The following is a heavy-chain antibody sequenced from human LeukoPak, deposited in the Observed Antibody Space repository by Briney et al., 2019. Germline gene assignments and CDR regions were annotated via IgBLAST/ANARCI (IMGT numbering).Heavy chain of an antibody. Sequence: SVKVSCKASGGTFSSYAISWVRQAPGQGLEWMGGIIPIFGTANYAQKFQGRVTITADESTSTAFMELSSLRSEDTAVYYCARLSCIAARPCGYYYGMDVWGQGTTVTVSS. J-gene: IGHJ6*02. CDR3: ARLSCIAARPCGYYYGMDV. D-gene: IGHD6-6*01. CDR1: GGTFSSYA. CDR2: IIPIFGTA. V-gene: IGHV1-69*13.